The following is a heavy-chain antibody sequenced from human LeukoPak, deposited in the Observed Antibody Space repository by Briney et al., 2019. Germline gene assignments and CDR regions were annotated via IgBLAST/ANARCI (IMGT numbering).Heavy chain of an antibody. D-gene: IGHD6-19*01. J-gene: IGHJ4*02. V-gene: IGHV3-48*01. CDR1: GFTFSSYS. Sequence: PGGSLRLSCAASGFTFSSYSMNWVRQAPGKGLEWVSYISSSGRTIYYADSVKGRFTISRDNSKNTLYLQMNSLRAEDTAVYYCARDRLAVAELGYWGQGTLVTVSS. CDR2: ISSSGRTI. CDR3: ARDRLAVAELGY.